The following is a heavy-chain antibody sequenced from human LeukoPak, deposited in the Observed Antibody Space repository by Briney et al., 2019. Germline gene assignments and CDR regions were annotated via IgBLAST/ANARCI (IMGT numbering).Heavy chain of an antibody. CDR1: GYTFTSYD. V-gene: IGHV1-8*01. CDR2: MNPNSGNT. Sequence: ASVKVSCKTSGYTFTSYDINWVRQATGQGLEWMGWMNPNSGNTGYAQKFQGRVTMTRHTSISTAYMELSSLRSEDTAVYYCARGYSHVWGGVYYFDYWGQGTLVTVSS. D-gene: IGHD3-16*01. CDR3: ARGYSHVWGGVYYFDY. J-gene: IGHJ4*02.